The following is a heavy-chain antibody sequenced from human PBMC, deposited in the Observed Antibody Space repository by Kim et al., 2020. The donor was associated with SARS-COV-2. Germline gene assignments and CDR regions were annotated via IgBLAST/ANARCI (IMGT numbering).Heavy chain of an antibody. D-gene: IGHD6-13*01. CDR3: ARGAAAGTVYFDY. V-gene: IGHV4-38-2*02. CDR1: GYSISSGYY. Sequence: SETLSLTCTVSGYSISSGYYWGWIRQPPGKGLEWIGSIYHSGSTYYNPSLKSRVTISVDTSKNQFSLKLSSVTAADTAVYYCARGAAAGTVYFDYWGQGT. J-gene: IGHJ4*02. CDR2: IYHSGST.